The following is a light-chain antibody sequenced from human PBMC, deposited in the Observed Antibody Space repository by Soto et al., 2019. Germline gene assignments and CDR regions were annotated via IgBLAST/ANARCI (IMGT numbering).Light chain of an antibody. CDR2: RAS. J-gene: IGKJ1*01. V-gene: IGKV3-15*01. Sequence: ILMTQSPATVSVSPGESATLSCRASQNIYYNVAWYQHRPGQAPRLLIYRASTRAPGVPSRFSGSGSGTEFTLTISILHPEDLTVYSCLQYNNLWAFGQGTKVEI. CDR1: QNIYYN. CDR3: LQYNNLWA.